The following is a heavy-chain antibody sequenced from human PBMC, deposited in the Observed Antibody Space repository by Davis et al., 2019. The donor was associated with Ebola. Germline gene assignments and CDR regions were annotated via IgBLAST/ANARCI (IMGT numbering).Heavy chain of an antibody. V-gene: IGHV1-69*10. J-gene: IGHJ5*02. CDR3: VRGVEGAAGRWFDL. CDR2: FTPILGIR. CDR1: GGSFSNFA. D-gene: IGHD6-13*01. Sequence: SVKVSCKASGGSFSNFAFAWVRQAPGQGLEWMGGFTPILGIRKYAQKFQGRVTITADESTSTGYLEMSSLRFGDTAVYYCVRGVEGAAGRWFDLWGQGTLVTVSS.